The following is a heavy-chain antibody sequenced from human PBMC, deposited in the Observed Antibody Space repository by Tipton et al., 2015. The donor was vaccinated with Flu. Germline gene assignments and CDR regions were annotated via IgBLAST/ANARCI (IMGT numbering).Heavy chain of an antibody. D-gene: IGHD7-27*01. CDR1: GGSISSSRYY. J-gene: IGHJ4*02. CDR2: IHYTGGT. Sequence: TLSLTCTVSGGSISSSRYYWGWLRQSPGKGLEWIGSIHYTGGTHHNPSLKSRVTISVDTSKNQFSLKLSSVTAADTALYYCARDSNLGQSYYFDYWGQGTLVTVSA. V-gene: IGHV4-39*07. CDR3: ARDSNLGQSYYFDY.